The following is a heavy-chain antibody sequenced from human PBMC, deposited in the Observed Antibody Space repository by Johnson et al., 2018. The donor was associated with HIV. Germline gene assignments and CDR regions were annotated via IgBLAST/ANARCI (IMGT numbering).Heavy chain of an antibody. D-gene: IGHD2-8*02. CDR2: INWNGGST. CDR3: ARGGYCTGGVCLGDAFEI. CDR1: GFTFDDYG. V-gene: IGHV3-20*04. J-gene: IGHJ3*02. Sequence: VQLVESGGGVGRPGGSLRLSCAASGFTFDDYGMSWVRQAPGKGLEWVSGINWNGGSTGYADSVKGRFTISRDNAKNSLYLQMNSLRAEDTALYYCARGGYCTGGVCLGDAFEIVGQGTMVTVSS.